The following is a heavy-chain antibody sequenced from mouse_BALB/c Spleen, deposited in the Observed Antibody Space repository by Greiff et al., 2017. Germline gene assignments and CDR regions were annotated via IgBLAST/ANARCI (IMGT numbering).Heavy chain of an antibody. Sequence: DVMLVESGGGLVQPGGSRKLSCAASGFTFSSFGMHWVRQAPEKGLEWVAYISSGSSTIYYADTVKGRFTISRDNPKNTLFLQMTSLRSEDTAMYYCARGYYGSSWFAYWGQGTLVTVSA. V-gene: IGHV5-17*02. CDR1: GFTFSSFG. CDR3: ARGYYGSSWFAY. J-gene: IGHJ3*01. CDR2: ISSGSSTI. D-gene: IGHD1-1*01.